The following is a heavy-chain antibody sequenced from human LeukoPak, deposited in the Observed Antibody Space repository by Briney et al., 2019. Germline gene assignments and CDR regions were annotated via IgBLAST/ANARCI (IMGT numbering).Heavy chain of an antibody. CDR1: GGSMSSSSYY. CDR3: ASIPLEDLHYYYYYMDV. J-gene: IGHJ6*03. D-gene: IGHD1-1*01. Sequence: SETLSLTCTVSGGSMSSSSYYWGCIRQPPGKGLEWIGSIFYSGSTYYKPSLKSRVTISVDTSKNQFSPKLSAVTAADTAVYYCASIPLEDLHYYYYYMDVWGKGTTVSVSS. V-gene: IGHV4-39*07. CDR2: IFYSGST.